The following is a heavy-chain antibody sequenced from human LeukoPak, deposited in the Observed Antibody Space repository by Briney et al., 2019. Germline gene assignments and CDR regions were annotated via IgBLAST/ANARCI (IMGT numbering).Heavy chain of an antibody. Sequence: SETLSLTCAVYGGSLSGYYWSWIRQPPGKGLEWIGEINHSGSTNYNPSLKSRVTISVDTSKNQFSLKLSSVTAADTAVYYCARRDDSSGYHKIFDYWGQGTRVTVSS. CDR1: GGSLSGYY. J-gene: IGHJ4*02. CDR3: ARRDDSSGYHKIFDY. V-gene: IGHV4-34*01. CDR2: INHSGST. D-gene: IGHD3-22*01.